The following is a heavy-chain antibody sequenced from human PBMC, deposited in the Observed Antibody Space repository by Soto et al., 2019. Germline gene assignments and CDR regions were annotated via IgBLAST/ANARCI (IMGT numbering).Heavy chain of an antibody. V-gene: IGHV4-34*01. CDR1: GGSFSGYY. J-gene: IGHJ4*02. CDR3: ARGGLTTVPPLT. D-gene: IGHD4-17*01. Sequence: QMQLQQWGAGLSKPSETLSLTCAVYGGSFSGYYYYWIRQPPGKGLEWIGEINRSGSTNYNPSLKSRVTISVDTSKNQFSLTLSSVTAADTAIYYCARGGLTTVPPLTWGQGTLVTVSS. CDR2: INRSGST.